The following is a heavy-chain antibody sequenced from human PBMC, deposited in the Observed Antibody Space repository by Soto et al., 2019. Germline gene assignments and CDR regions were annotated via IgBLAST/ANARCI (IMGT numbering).Heavy chain of an antibody. D-gene: IGHD3-22*01. V-gene: IGHV3-48*02. CDR3: ARRVTMIVGGDAFDI. CDR2: ISSSSSTI. Sequence: EVQLVESGGGLVQPGGSLRLSCAASGFTFSSYSMNWVRQAPGKGLEWVSYISSSSSTIYYADSVKGRFTISRDNAKNSLYLQMNSLRDEDTAVCYCARRVTMIVGGDAFDIWGQGTMVTVSS. CDR1: GFTFSSYS. J-gene: IGHJ3*02.